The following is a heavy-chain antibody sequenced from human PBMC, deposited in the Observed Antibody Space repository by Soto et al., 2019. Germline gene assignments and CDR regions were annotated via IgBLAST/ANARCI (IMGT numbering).Heavy chain of an antibody. Sequence: PSETLSLTCSVSGGSMISYYWSWIRQPPGRGLEWIGFIYYAGSTKYNPSLNSRVTISVDTSKNQFSLTVTSVKGRFTISRDNAKNSLYLQMNSLRAEDTAVYYCAGQGGSRLNWFDPWGQGTLVTVSS. D-gene: IGHD3-10*01. J-gene: IGHJ5*02. CDR2: IYYAGST. CDR1: GGSMISYY. CDR3: AKNSLYLQMNSLRAEDTAVYYCAGQGGSRLNWFDP. V-gene: IGHV4-59*01.